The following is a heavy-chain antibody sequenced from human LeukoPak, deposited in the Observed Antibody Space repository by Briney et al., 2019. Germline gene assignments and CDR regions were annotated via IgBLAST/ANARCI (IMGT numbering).Heavy chain of an antibody. V-gene: IGHV4-30-4*08. CDR1: GASLSNVDFY. D-gene: IGHD2-2*01. Sequence: SETLSLTCSVSGASLSNVDFYWTWIRQAPGKGLEWIGYIYNSGSTHFNPSLKSRATLSDDTSRNQFSLRLSSVTAADTAVYYCAAEEIVIVPTATNSYFGTWGQGILVTVSS. CDR2: IYNSGST. CDR3: AAEEIVIVPTATNSYFGT. J-gene: IGHJ4*02.